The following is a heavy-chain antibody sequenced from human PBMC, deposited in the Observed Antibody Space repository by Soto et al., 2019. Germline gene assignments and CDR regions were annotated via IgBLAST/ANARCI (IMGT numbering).Heavy chain of an antibody. Sequence: ASVKVSCKASGYTFTGYYMHWVRQAPGQGLEWMGWINPNSGGTNYAQKFQSWVTMTRDTSISTAYMELSRLRSGDTAVYYCVTAYDSTLNFDYWGQGTLVTVSS. J-gene: IGHJ4*01. D-gene: IGHD3-22*01. CDR2: INPNSGGT. CDR1: GYTFTGYY. CDR3: VTAYDSTLNFDY. V-gene: IGHV1-2*04.